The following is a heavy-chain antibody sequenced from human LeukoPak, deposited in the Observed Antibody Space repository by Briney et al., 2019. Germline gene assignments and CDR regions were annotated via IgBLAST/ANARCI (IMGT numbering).Heavy chain of an antibody. CDR3: ARTAVAGTYYYYYMDV. J-gene: IGHJ6*03. Sequence: ASVKVSCKASGYTFTGYYMHWVRQAPGQGLEWMGWINPNSGGTNYAQKFQGRVTITADKSTSTAYMELSSLRSEDTAVYYCARTAVAGTYYYYYMDVWGKGTTVTVSS. CDR1: GYTFTGYY. V-gene: IGHV1-2*02. D-gene: IGHD6-19*01. CDR2: INPNSGGT.